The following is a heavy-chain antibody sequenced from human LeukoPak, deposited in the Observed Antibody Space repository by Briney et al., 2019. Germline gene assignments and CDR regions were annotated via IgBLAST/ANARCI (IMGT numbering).Heavy chain of an antibody. J-gene: IGHJ4*02. D-gene: IGHD5-18*01. CDR3: ARVKEGYSYGPWDY. Sequence: SVKVSCKASGGTFSSYAISWVRQAPGQGLEWMGGIIPILGTANYAQKFQGRVTITADESTSTAYMELSSLRSEDTAVYYCARVKEGYSYGPWDYWGQGTLVTGSS. V-gene: IGHV1-69*13. CDR1: GGTFSSYA. CDR2: IIPILGTA.